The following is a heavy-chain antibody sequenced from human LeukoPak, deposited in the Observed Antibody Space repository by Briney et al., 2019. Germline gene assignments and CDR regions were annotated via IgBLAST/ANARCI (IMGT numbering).Heavy chain of an antibody. CDR1: GGSIGSYH. CDR2: VHYTWNT. D-gene: IGHD5/OR15-5a*01. V-gene: IGHV4-59*01. CDR3: ARVASKGGMDV. J-gene: IGHJ6*02. Sequence: TPSETLSLTCSVSGGSIGSYHWSWIRQPPGKGLEWIGHVHYTWNTKYNPSLTGRVSISLDRSKNQFSLSLSSLTAADTAVYYCARVASKGGMDVWGQGTTVIVSS.